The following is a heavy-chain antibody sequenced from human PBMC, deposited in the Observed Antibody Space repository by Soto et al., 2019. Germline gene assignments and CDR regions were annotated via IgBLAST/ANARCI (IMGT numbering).Heavy chain of an antibody. V-gene: IGHV3-30-3*01. D-gene: IGHD3-10*01. J-gene: IGHJ4*02. Sequence: QVQLVESGGGVVQPGRSLRLSSAASGFTFSSYAMHWVRQAPGKGLEWVAVISYDGSNKYYADSVKGRFTISRDNSKNTLYLQMNSLRAEDTAVYYCARSVGGGEYYFDYWGQGTLVTVSS. CDR1: GFTFSSYA. CDR3: ARSVGGGEYYFDY. CDR2: ISYDGSNK.